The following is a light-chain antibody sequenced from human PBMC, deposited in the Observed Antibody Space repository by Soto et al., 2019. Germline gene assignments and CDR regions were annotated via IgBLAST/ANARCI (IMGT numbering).Light chain of an antibody. J-gene: IGLJ1*01. Sequence: QSALTQPRSVSGSPGRSVTISCTGTSSDVGGYNYVSWYQQHPGKAPKLMIYDVSKRPSGVPDRFSGSKSGNTASLTISGPQAEDEADYYCCSYAGSYTYVFGTGTKVTVL. CDR1: SSDVGGYNY. CDR2: DVS. V-gene: IGLV2-11*01. CDR3: CSYAGSYTYV.